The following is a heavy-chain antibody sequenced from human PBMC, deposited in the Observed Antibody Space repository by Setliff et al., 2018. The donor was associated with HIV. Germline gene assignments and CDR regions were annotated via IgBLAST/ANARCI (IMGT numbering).Heavy chain of an antibody. J-gene: IGHJ4*01. V-gene: IGHV3-48*01. CDR1: RFTFNDYW. Sequence: PGGSLRLSCVASRFTFNDYWMSWVRQAPGKGLEWVSYISMSSHTSVIYSDSVKGRFTISRDNARNSFYLQMNSLRVDDTAVYFCARDKWASGFDFWGHGTLVTVSS. CDR3: ARDKWASGFDF. D-gene: IGHD1-26*01. CDR2: ISMSSHTSV.